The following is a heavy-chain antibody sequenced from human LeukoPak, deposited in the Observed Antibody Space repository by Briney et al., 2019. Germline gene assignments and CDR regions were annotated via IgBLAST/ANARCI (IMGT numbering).Heavy chain of an antibody. CDR3: AKDGLQFSEWLPPLGY. CDR1: GFTFNYYG. J-gene: IGHJ4*02. D-gene: IGHD3-3*01. V-gene: IGHV3-30*18. Sequence: PGGSLRLSCAASGFTFNYYGMHWVRRAPGKGLEWVAVISYDGSTTYYTDSVKGRFTISRDNSKNTLYLQMNSLRAEDTAVYYCAKDGLQFSEWLPPLGYWGQGTLVTVSS. CDR2: ISYDGSTT.